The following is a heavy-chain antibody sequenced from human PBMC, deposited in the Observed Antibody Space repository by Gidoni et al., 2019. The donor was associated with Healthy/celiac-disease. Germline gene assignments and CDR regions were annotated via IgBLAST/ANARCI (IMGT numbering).Heavy chain of an antibody. J-gene: IGHJ3*02. CDR1: GYSFTSYW. CDR2: IYPGDSDT. V-gene: IGHV5-51*01. Sequence: EVQLVQSGAAGKKPGESLKISCKGSGYSFTSYWIGWVRQMPGKGLVWMGIIYPGDSDTRYSPSFQGQVTISADKSISTAYLQWSSLKASDTAMYYCATRITMVRGVIIASDAFDIWGQGTMVTVSS. D-gene: IGHD3-10*01. CDR3: ATRITMVRGVIIASDAFDI.